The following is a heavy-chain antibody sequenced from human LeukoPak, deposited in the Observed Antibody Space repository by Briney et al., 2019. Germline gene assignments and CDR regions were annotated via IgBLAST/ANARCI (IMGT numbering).Heavy chain of an antibody. J-gene: IGHJ4*02. Sequence: SETLSLTCAVYGGSFSGYYWSWIREPPRKGLEWIGEINHRGSTNYNPDPKSRVTISVDTSKNQFSLKLSSVTAADTAVYYCASGPRGRNIVVVPAATALDYWGQGTLVTVSS. D-gene: IGHD2-15*01. CDR3: ASGPRGRNIVVVPAATALDY. CDR2: INHRGST. V-gene: IGHV4-34*01. CDR1: GGSFSGYY.